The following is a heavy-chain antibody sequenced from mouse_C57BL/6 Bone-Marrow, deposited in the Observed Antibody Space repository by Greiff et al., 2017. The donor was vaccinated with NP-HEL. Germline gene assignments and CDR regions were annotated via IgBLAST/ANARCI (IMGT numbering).Heavy chain of an antibody. CDR2: INYDGSSP. D-gene: IGHD2-4*01. V-gene: IGHV5-16*01. CDR3: AREGGLRRRTYAMDY. J-gene: IGHJ4*01. Sequence: EVQVVESEGGLVQPGSSMKLSCTASGFTFSDYSMAWVRQVPEKGLEWVANINYDGSSPYYLDSLKSRFIISRDNAKNILYLQMSSLKSEDTATYYCAREGGLRRRTYAMDYWGQGTSVTVSS. CDR1: GFTFSDYS.